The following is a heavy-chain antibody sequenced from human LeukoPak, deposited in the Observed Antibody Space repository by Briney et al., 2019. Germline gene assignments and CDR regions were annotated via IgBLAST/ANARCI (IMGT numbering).Heavy chain of an antibody. J-gene: IGHJ4*02. CDR3: ARGLVDSSGYPFDY. V-gene: IGHV1-46*01. D-gene: IGHD3-22*01. CDR1: GYAFTSYY. Sequence: ASVKVSCKESGYAFTSYYMHWVRQAPGQGLEWMGIINPSGGNTNYARKFQGRVTMTSDTSTSTVYMELSSLRSEDTAVYYCARGLVDSSGYPFDYWGQGTLVTVSS. CDR2: INPSGGNT.